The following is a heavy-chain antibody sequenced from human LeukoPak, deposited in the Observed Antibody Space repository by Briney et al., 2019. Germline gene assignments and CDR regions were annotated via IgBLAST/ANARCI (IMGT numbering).Heavy chain of an antibody. Sequence: KPSETLSLTCTVSGGSISSYYWSWIRQPPGKGLEWIGNIYTSGSTNYNPSLKSRVTISVDTSKNQFSLKLSSVTAADTAVYYCARLRRGRPVTYYDRDYGMDVWGQGTTVTVSS. CDR3: ARLRRGRPVTYYDRDYGMDV. D-gene: IGHD3-9*01. J-gene: IGHJ6*02. V-gene: IGHV4-4*09. CDR1: GGSISSYY. CDR2: IYTSGST.